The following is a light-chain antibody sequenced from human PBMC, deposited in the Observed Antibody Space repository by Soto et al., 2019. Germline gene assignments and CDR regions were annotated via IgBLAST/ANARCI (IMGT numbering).Light chain of an antibody. V-gene: IGLV3-21*02. J-gene: IGLJ2*01. CDR2: DDS. Sequence: SYELTQPPLVSVAPGQTASITCGGNVIGSISVHWYQQKPGQAPVLVVLDDSDRPSGIPERFSGSNSRNTANLTISRVEAGDEADYYCQVWDSSSDHVIFGGGTQLTVL. CDR1: VIGSIS. CDR3: QVWDSSSDHVI.